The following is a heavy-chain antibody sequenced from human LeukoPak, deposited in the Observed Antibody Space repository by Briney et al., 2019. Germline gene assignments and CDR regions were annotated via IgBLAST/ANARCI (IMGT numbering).Heavy chain of an antibody. V-gene: IGHV1-46*01. CDR2: INPSGGST. CDR3: ARLGYCSSTSCSGRILYGMDV. D-gene: IGHD2-2*01. Sequence: ASVKVSCKASGYTFTSYYMHWVRQAPRQGLEWMGIINPSGGSTSYAQKFQGRVTMTRDTSTSTVYMELSSLRSEDTAVYYCARLGYCSSTSCSGRILYGMDVWGQGTTVTVSS. CDR1: GYTFTSYY. J-gene: IGHJ6*02.